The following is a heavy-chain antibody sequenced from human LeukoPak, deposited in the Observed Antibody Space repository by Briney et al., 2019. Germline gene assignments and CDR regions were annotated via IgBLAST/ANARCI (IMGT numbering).Heavy chain of an antibody. V-gene: IGHV1-2*02. D-gene: IGHD3-3*01. CDR3: VKMHYDFWSAFHI. Sequence: ASVKVSCKASGYTFTGNYMHWVRQAPGQGLEWMGWINPRSGGTNYAQKFQGRVTMTRDTSITTAYMELSRLRSDDTPVYYCVKMHYDFWSAFHIWGQGTMVTVSS. J-gene: IGHJ3*02. CDR1: GYTFTGNY. CDR2: INPRSGGT.